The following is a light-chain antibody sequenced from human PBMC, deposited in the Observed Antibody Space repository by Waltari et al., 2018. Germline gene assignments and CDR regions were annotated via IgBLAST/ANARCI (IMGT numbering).Light chain of an antibody. Sequence: IVMTQSPLSLPVTPGEPASISCTSSQSLHHRNGYNYVHWYLQKPGQSPQLLISLGSNRACGVPERFRGSGSETEFTLRIRGVEAEDLGIYYCVQTLQTPFTFGQGTRLEIK. V-gene: IGKV2-28*01. J-gene: IGKJ5*01. CDR2: LGS. CDR3: VQTLQTPFT. CDR1: QSLHHRNGYNY.